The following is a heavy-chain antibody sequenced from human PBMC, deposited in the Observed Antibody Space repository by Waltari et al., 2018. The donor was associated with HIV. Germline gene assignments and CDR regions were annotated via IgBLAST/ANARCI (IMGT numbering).Heavy chain of an antibody. CDR3: AIVPQARWRELSTYYIDH. J-gene: IGHJ4*02. V-gene: IGHV1-2*02. CDR1: GYTFSDNY. CDR2: INTNVGGP. Sequence: QVQLVQSGAVVKKPGASVKVSCTTSGYTFSDNYIHWMRQSPGQGPEWLGWINTNVGGPNAAQRLQQRATLIRDQPVCTVVMELSRLASDDTAVYYWAIVPQARWRELSTYYIDHSGQGSLVIVSS. D-gene: IGHD3-10*01.